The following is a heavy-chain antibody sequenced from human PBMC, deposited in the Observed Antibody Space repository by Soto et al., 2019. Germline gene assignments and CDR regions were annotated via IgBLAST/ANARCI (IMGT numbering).Heavy chain of an antibody. Sequence: GGSLRLSCAASGFTFSSYWMSWVRQAPGKGLEWVANIKQDGSEKYYVDSVKGRFTISRDNAKNSLYLQMNSLRAEDTAVYYCARDMMVRGVIINDYYYMDVRAKRTTVTVS. CDR3: ARDMMVRGVIINDYYYMDV. CDR1: GFTFSSYW. J-gene: IGHJ6*03. D-gene: IGHD3-10*01. V-gene: IGHV3-7*01. CDR2: IKQDGSEK.